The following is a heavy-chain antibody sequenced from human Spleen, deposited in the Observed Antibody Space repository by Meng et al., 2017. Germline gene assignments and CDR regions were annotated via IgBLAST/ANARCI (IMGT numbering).Heavy chain of an antibody. CDR3: AREQYFDWLRLFPEGYYYYGMDV. D-gene: IGHD3-9*01. V-gene: IGHV4-34*01. CDR2: INHSGST. Sequence: SETLSLTCAVYGGSFSGYYWSWIRQPPGKGLEWIGEINHSGSTNYNPSLKSRVTISVDTSKNQFSLKLSSVTAADTAVYYCAREQYFDWLRLFPEGYYYYGMDVWGQGTTVTVSS. CDR1: GGSFSGYY. J-gene: IGHJ6*02.